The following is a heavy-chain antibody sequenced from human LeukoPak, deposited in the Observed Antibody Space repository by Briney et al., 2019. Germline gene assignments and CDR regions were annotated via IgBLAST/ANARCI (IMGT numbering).Heavy chain of an antibody. CDR1: GYTFTGCY. J-gene: IGHJ4*02. D-gene: IGHD4-23*01. Sequence: PQASVKVSCKASGYTFTGCYLHWMRQAPGQGPEWMGWIDPNSGATNYEQRFQGRVSLTRETSISTAYMELTSLRPDDTAVYYCARSHGGNSFDNWGQGTLVTVSS. CDR2: IDPNSGAT. V-gene: IGHV1-2*02. CDR3: ARSHGGNSFDN.